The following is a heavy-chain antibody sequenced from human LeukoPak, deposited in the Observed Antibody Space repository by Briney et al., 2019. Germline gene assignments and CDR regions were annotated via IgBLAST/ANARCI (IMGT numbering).Heavy chain of an antibody. Sequence: KPSXTLSLTCTVSGGSISTYYWSWIRQPPGKGLEWIGYIYYSGNTNYNPSLKRRVTISVDTSKNQFSLKLSSVTAADTAVYYCARVGSGSFDYWGQGTLVTVSS. D-gene: IGHD1-26*01. J-gene: IGHJ4*02. V-gene: IGHV4-59*01. CDR2: IYYSGNT. CDR1: GGSISTYY. CDR3: ARVGSGSFDY.